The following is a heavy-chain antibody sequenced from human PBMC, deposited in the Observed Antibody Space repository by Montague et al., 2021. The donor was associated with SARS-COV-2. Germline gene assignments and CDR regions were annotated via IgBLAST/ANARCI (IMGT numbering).Heavy chain of an antibody. Sequence: SETLSLTCTVYGGSFINSTSSWIRNPPPQGQERIGDVDHSGSTNYNSSLTRRPSISVATSKNQHHLKLNSVSAADTAVSYCARGQVTIFGIPIMLPAAGALDSWGQGTMVTVSS. CDR3: ARGQVTIFGIPIMLPAAGALDS. D-gene: IGHD3-3*01. CDR2: VDHSGST. CDR1: GGSFINST. J-gene: IGHJ3*02. V-gene: IGHV4-34*01.